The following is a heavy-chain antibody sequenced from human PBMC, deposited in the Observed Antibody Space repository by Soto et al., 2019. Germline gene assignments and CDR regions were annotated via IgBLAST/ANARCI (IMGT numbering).Heavy chain of an antibody. CDR2: INHSGST. V-gene: IGHV4-34*01. CDR3: ARPEYDFWSGYRFDY. J-gene: IGHJ4*02. Sequence: SETLSLTCAVYGGSFSGYYWSWIRQPPGKGLEWIGEINHSGSTNYNPSLKSRVTISVDTSKNQFSLKLSSVTAADTAVYYCARPEYDFWSGYRFDYWGQGTLVTSPQ. CDR1: GGSFSGYY. D-gene: IGHD3-3*01.